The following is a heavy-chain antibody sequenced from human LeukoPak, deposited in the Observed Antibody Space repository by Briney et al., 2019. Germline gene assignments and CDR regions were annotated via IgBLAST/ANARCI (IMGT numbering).Heavy chain of an antibody. D-gene: IGHD4-17*01. V-gene: IGHV5-51*01. J-gene: IGHJ4*02. CDR2: IYPGDSDT. CDR1: GYSFTSYW. Sequence: GESLKISCKGSGYSFTSYWIGWVRQMPGKGLEWMGIIYPGDSDTRYSPSLQGLITISVDKSINTAYLQWSSLKASDTAMYYCARPTYGASDYWGQGTLVTVSP. CDR3: ARPTYGASDY.